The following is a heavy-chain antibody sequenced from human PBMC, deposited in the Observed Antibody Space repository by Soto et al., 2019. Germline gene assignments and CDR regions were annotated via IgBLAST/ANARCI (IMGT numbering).Heavy chain of an antibody. D-gene: IGHD6-19*01. CDR3: ARVGSGWEYYYAMDV. CDR1: GGSISSYS. V-gene: IGHV4-4*07. J-gene: IGHJ6*02. CDR2: LYTTGST. Sequence: PSETLSLTCAVSGGSISSYSWIWIRQPAGEGLEWIGRLYTTGSTNYNPSLKSRVTISVDTSRNQFSLKMTSVTAADTAVYSCARVGSGWEYYYAMDVWGQGTTVTVSS.